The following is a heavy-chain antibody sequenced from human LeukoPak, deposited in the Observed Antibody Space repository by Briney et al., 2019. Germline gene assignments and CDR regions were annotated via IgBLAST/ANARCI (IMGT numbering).Heavy chain of an antibody. V-gene: IGHV3-7*01. CDR1: GITFSSYG. Sequence: GGSLRLSCAASGITFSSYGMHWVRQAPGKGLEWVANIKQDGSEKYYVDSVKGRFTISRDNAKNSLYLQMNSLRAEDTAVYYCARETHLYSSGWSDSYYYYMDVWGKGTTVTVSS. D-gene: IGHD6-19*01. CDR3: ARETHLYSSGWSDSYYYYMDV. CDR2: IKQDGSEK. J-gene: IGHJ6*03.